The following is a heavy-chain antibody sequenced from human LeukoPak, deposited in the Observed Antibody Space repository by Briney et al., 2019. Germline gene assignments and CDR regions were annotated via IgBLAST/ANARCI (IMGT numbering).Heavy chain of an antibody. D-gene: IGHD3-3*01. CDR3: ARGRNYDFWSGYYTFWFDP. Sequence: PSETLSLTCTVSGGSISSSSYYWGWIRQPPGKGLEWIGSIYYSGSTYYNPSLKSRVTISVDTSKNQFSLKLSSVTAADTAVYYCARGRNYDFWSGYYTFWFDPWGQGTLVTVSS. J-gene: IGHJ5*02. CDR2: IYYSGST. V-gene: IGHV4-39*07. CDR1: GGSISSSSYY.